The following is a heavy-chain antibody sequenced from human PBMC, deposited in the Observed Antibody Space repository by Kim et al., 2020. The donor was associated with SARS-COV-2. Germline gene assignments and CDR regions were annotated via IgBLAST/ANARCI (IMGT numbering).Heavy chain of an antibody. V-gene: IGHV4-39*01. Sequence: SESLSLTCTVSGGSISSSSYYWGWIRQPPGKGLEWIGTIYYSGSTYYNPSLKSRVTISVDTSKNQFSLKLSSVTAADTAVYYCARGGIRWLQFVDYVDYWGQGTLVTVSS. CDR1: GGSISSSSYY. CDR3: ARGGIRWLQFVDYVDY. J-gene: IGHJ4*02. D-gene: IGHD5-12*01. CDR2: IYYSGST.